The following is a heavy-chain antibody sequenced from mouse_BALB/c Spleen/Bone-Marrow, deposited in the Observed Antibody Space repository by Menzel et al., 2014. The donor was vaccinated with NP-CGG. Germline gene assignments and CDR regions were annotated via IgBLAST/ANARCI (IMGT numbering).Heavy chain of an antibody. V-gene: IGHV4-1*02. CDR2: INPDSSTI. CDR1: GFDFSRYW. J-gene: IGHJ2*01. Sequence: EVKLMESGGGLVQPGGSLKLSCAASGFDFSRYWMSWVRQALGKGLEWIGEINPDSSTINYTPSLKDKFIISRDNAKNTLYLQMRKVRSEDTALYYCARQGYYGYSDYWGQGTTLTVSS. CDR3: ARQGYYGYSDY. D-gene: IGHD1-2*01.